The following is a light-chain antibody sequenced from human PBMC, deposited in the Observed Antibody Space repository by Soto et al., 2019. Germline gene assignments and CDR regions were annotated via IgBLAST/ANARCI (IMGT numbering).Light chain of an antibody. J-gene: IGKJ4*01. CDR3: QQYNNWPPLT. CDR1: QSVSFN. Sequence: ELVMTQSPATLSVSPGERVTLSCRASQSVSFNLVWYQQKPGQAPRLLIYGASSRATGIPASFSGSGSGTEFTLTISSLQSEEFAVYYCQQYNNWPPLTFGGGTKVDIK. CDR2: GAS. V-gene: IGKV3-15*01.